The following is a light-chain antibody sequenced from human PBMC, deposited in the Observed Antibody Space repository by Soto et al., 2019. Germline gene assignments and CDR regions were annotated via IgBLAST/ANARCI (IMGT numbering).Light chain of an antibody. CDR3: QQYGSSPPT. V-gene: IGKV3-20*01. J-gene: IGKJ5*01. Sequence: DIVLTQSPGTLSLSSGERATLSCRASQSVSSNYLAWYQQKPGQAPRLLIYGASSRATGIPDRFSGSGSGTDFTLTISRLEPEDFAVYYCQQYGSSPPTFGQGTRLEIK. CDR2: GAS. CDR1: QSVSSNY.